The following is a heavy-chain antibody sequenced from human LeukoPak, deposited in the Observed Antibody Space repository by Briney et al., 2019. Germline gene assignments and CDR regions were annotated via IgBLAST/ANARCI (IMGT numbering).Heavy chain of an antibody. CDR3: ARNYYDSSGYYGGFQI. CDR2: INPNCGVT. Sequence: ASVKVSCKASGYSFTGYYIDWVRQAHGQAREWMGWINPNCGVTNYAQKFQARLTRTRNTSISTAYMELSRLRSDDTSVYYCARNYYDSSGYYGGFQIWGPGTMVTVSS. CDR1: GYSFTGYY. V-gene: IGHV1-2*02. J-gene: IGHJ3*02. D-gene: IGHD3-22*01.